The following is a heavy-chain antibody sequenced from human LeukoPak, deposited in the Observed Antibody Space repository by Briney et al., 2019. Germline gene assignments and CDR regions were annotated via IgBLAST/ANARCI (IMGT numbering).Heavy chain of an antibody. CDR3: AKYARPYIADGLDI. V-gene: IGHV3-7*01. D-gene: IGHD2-21*01. Sequence: SGGSLRLSCAASGFTFSNAWMSWVRQAPGKGLEWVANIDEDGSEKYCVDSVKGRFTISRDNAKNSLYLQMNSLRVADTAVYYCAKYARPYIADGLDIWGQGTTVTVSS. CDR1: GFTFSNAW. CDR2: IDEDGSEK. J-gene: IGHJ3*02.